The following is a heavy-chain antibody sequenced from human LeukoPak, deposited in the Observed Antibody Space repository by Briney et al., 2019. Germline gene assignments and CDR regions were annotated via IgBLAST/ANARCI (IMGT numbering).Heavy chain of an antibody. Sequence: GGSLRLSCAASGFTFSSYWMIWVRQAPGKGLEWVANIKQDGSAKSYVDSVKGRFTTSRDNANNSLFLQMNSLRTEDTAVYYCARVNNQRGFDYWGQGTLVTVSS. V-gene: IGHV3-7*01. D-gene: IGHD1-14*01. CDR2: IKQDGSAK. CDR1: GFTFSSYW. CDR3: ARVNNQRGFDY. J-gene: IGHJ4*02.